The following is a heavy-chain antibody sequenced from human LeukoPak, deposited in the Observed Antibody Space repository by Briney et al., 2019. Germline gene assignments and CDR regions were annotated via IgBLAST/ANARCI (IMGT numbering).Heavy chain of an antibody. CDR2: IIPILGIA. CDR3: ARVEYCSSTSCRYYYYYGMDV. Sequence: GSSVKVSCKASGGTFSSYTISWVRQAPGQGLEWMGRIIPILGIANYAQKFQGRVTITADKSTSTAYVELSSLRSEDTAVYYCARVEYCSSTSCRYYYYYGMDVWGQGTTVTVSS. CDR1: GGTFSSYT. D-gene: IGHD2-2*01. J-gene: IGHJ6*02. V-gene: IGHV1-69*02.